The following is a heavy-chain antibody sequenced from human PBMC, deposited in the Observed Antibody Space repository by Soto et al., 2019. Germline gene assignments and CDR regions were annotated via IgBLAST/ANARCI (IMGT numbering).Heavy chain of an antibody. D-gene: IGHD1-1*01. CDR2: ISYSGST. J-gene: IGHJ4*02. CDR3: ASGGTINSPDFDY. V-gene: IGHV4-39*01. Sequence: PSETLSLTCSVSGGSISGNRYDWGWIRQPPGKGLEWIGSIYYSGSISYSGSTHYNPSLKSRATISVDTSKNQFSLKLNSVTAADTAVYYCASGGTINSPDFDYWGQGTLVTVSS. CDR1: GGSISGNRYD.